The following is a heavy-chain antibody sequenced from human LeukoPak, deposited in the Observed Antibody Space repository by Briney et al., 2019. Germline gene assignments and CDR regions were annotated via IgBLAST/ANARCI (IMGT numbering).Heavy chain of an antibody. CDR2: IDPSDSYT. V-gene: IGHV5-10-1*01. Sequence: GESLQISCKGSGYSFTTYWISWVRQMPGKGLEWMGRIDPSDSYTNYSPSFQGQFTISADKSISTAYLQWSSLKASDTAIYYCAGAAAGTAIDSWGQGTLVTVSS. CDR1: GYSFTTYW. D-gene: IGHD6-13*01. CDR3: AGAAAGTAIDS. J-gene: IGHJ4*02.